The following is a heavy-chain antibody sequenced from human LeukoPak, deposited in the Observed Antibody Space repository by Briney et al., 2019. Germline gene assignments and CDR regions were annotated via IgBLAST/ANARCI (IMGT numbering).Heavy chain of an antibody. CDR2: VNSDGSST. CDR1: GFTFSSYW. CDR3: ARDGRAEYYYCYYMDV. J-gene: IGHJ6*03. D-gene: IGHD6-13*01. V-gene: IGHV3-74*01. Sequence: GGSLRLSCAASGFTFSSYWMHWVRQAPGKGLVWVSRVNSDGSSTTYADSVKDRFTISRDNSQNTLYLQMNSLRAEDTAVYYCARDGRAEYYYCYYMDVWGKGTTVTVSS.